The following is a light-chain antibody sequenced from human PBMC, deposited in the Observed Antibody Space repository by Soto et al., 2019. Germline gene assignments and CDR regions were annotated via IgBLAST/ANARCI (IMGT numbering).Light chain of an antibody. CDR1: QDIIKY. V-gene: IGKV1-5*03. J-gene: IGKJ2*01. CDR2: KAS. Sequence: DIQMTQSPSSLSASVGDRVTMTCHASQDIIKYLSWYQQTPGKDPKLLIYKASRLESGVPSRFSGSGSGTEFTLTISSLQPDDFATYYCQQYNSYPYTFGQGPRWIS. CDR3: QQYNSYPYT.